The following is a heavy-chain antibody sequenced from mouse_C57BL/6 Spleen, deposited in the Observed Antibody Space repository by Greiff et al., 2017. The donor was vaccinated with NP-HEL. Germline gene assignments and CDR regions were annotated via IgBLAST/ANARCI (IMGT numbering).Heavy chain of an antibody. CDR1: GYTFTSYW. D-gene: IGHD2-5*01. Sequence: VQLQQPGAELVKPGASVKLSCKASGYTFTSYWMQWVKQRPGQGLEWIGEIDPSDSYTNYNQKFKGKATLTVDTSSSTAYMQLSSLTSEDSAVYYCARYYYSNYFAYWGQGTLVTVSA. CDR3: ARYYYSNYFAY. V-gene: IGHV1-50*01. J-gene: IGHJ3*01. CDR2: IDPSDSYT.